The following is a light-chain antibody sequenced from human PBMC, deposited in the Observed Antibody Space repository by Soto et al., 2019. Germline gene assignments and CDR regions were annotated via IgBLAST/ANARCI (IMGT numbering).Light chain of an antibody. CDR1: QSVSSSY. CDR2: GAS. CDR3: QQYGSSPLT. Sequence: EIVLTQSPSTLSLSPGERATLSCRASQSVSSSYLAWYQQKPGQAPRFLIYGASSRATGIPDRFSGSGSGTDFTLTISRLEPEDFAVYYCQQYGSSPLTFGGGTKV. V-gene: IGKV3-20*01. J-gene: IGKJ4*01.